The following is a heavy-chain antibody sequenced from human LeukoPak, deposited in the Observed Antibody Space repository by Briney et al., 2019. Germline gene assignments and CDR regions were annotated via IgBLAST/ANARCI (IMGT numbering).Heavy chain of an antibody. V-gene: IGHV3-21*01. Sequence: GGSLRLSCAASGFTFSTYNMNWVRQAPGKGLEWVSSISSSSSYIYYADSVEGRFTFSRDNAKNSLYLQMNSLRAEDTAVYYCARHRTASDYWGQGTLVTVS. J-gene: IGHJ4*02. D-gene: IGHD3-16*02. CDR2: ISSSSSYI. CDR1: GFTFSTYN. CDR3: ARHRTASDY.